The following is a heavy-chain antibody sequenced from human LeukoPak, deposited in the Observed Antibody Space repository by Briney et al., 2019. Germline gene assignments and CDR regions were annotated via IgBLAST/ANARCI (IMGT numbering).Heavy chain of an antibody. V-gene: IGHV4-34*01. Sequence: SETLSLTCAVYGGSFSGYYWSWSRQPPGKGLEWIGYIYYSGSTYYNPSLKSRVTISVDTSKNQFSLKLSSVIAADTAVYYCARDRAGYSSGWYVDYWGQGTLVTVSS. J-gene: IGHJ4*02. D-gene: IGHD6-19*01. CDR2: IYYSGST. CDR1: GGSFSGYY. CDR3: ARDRAGYSSGWYVDY.